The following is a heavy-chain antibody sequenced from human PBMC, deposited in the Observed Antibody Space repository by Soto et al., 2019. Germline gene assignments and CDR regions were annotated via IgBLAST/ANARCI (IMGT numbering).Heavy chain of an antibody. Sequence: PGGSLRLSCAVSGFTFSTYAMSWVRQAPGKGLEWVSSMSGSGDRIDYADSVRGRFTISRDNSKNTLFLQMNNLRVEDTALYYCAKDLTVTTISYFDYWGQGTLVTVSS. J-gene: IGHJ4*02. CDR1: GFTFSTYA. D-gene: IGHD4-17*01. CDR3: AKDLTVTTISYFDY. V-gene: IGHV3-23*01. CDR2: MSGSGDRI.